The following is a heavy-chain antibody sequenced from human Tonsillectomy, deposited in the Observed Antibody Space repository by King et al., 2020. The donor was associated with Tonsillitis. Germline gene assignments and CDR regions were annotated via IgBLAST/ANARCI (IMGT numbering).Heavy chain of an antibody. Sequence: EVQLVDSGGGLVQPGGSLRLSCAASGFTFSTYAMTWVRQAPGKGLEWVSAIGSTGDSMYYADSGKGRFTISRDNSKNTVYLQMNSLGAEDTAVYYCASGFLRDTFYWGQGTLVTVSS. CDR1: GFTFSTYA. D-gene: IGHD6-25*01. V-gene: IGHV3-23*04. CDR2: IGSTGDSM. CDR3: ASGFLRDTFY. J-gene: IGHJ4*02.